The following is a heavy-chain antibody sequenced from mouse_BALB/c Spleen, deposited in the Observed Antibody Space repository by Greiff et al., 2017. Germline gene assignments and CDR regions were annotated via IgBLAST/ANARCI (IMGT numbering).Heavy chain of an antibody. J-gene: IGHJ4*01. CDR1: GFTFSSFG. Sequence: EVKLVESGGGLVQPGGSRKLSCAASGFTFSSFGMHWVRQAPEKGLEWVAYISSGSSTIYYADTVKGRFTISRDNPKNTLFLQMTSLRSEDTAMYYCARSIYYGYPYAMDDWGQGTSVTVSS. CDR2: ISSGSSTI. D-gene: IGHD2-2*01. CDR3: ARSIYYGYPYAMDD. V-gene: IGHV5-17*02.